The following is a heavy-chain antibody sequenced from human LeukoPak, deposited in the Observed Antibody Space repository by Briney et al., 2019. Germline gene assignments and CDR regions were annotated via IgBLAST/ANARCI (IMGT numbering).Heavy chain of an antibody. CDR1: GFTFSAYA. CDR2: VSGSGGST. V-gene: IGHV3-23*01. J-gene: IGHJ6*03. D-gene: IGHD6-13*01. Sequence: PGGSLRLSCAASGFTFSAYAMSWVRQAPGKGLEWVSAVSGSGGSTYYADSVKGRFTISRDNSKNTLYLQMNSLRVEDTALYYCAKVAAADSSFYSYMDVWGKGTTVTVSS. CDR3: AKVAAADSSFYSYMDV.